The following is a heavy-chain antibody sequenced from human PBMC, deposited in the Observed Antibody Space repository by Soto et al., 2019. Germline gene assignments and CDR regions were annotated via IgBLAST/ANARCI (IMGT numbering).Heavy chain of an antibody. CDR3: ARAHGSSWYNWFDP. CDR2: IIPLFGTT. J-gene: IGHJ5*02. V-gene: IGHV1-69*13. CDR1: GGTFSSYS. Sequence: SVKVPCKASGGTFSSYSISWVRQAPGRGLEWMGGIIPLFGTTNYAQKFRGRVTVTADESTSTVYMEVRSLRFEDTAVYYCARAHGSSWYNWFDPWGQGTLVTVSS. D-gene: IGHD6-13*01.